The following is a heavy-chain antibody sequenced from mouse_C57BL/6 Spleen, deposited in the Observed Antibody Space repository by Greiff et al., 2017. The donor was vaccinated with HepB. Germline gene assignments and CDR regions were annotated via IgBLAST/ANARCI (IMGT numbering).Heavy chain of an antibody. CDR1: GYTFTSYW. CDR3: ASQEEIYYDSSYYFDY. CDR2: IDPSDSET. Sequence: QVQLQQPGAELVRPGSSVKLSCKASGYTFTSYWMHWVKQRPIQGLEWIGNIDPSDSETHYNQKFKDKATLTVDKSSSTAYMQLSSLTSEDSAVYYCASQEEIYYDSSYYFDYWGQGTTLTVSS. D-gene: IGHD1-1*01. V-gene: IGHV1-52*01. J-gene: IGHJ2*01.